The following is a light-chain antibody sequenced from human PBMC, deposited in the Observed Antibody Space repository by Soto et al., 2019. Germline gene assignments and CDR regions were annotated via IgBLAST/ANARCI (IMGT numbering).Light chain of an antibody. CDR1: QSVTTNY. Sequence: EIVLTQSPGTLSLSPGERATLSCRASQSVTTNYLAWYQQKPGQAPRLLIYGASSRATGIPDRFSGSGSGTDFTLTISRLEPEDFGMYYCQQYGSSAPITFGQGTRLEIE. CDR2: GAS. V-gene: IGKV3-20*01. CDR3: QQYGSSAPIT. J-gene: IGKJ5*01.